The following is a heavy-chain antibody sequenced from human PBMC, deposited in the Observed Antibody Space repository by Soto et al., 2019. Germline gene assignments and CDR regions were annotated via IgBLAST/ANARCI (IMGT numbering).Heavy chain of an antibody. V-gene: IGHV3-30-3*01. CDR1: GFTFSSYA. CDR3: AREIVVARGASYFDY. D-gene: IGHD2-2*01. J-gene: IGHJ4*02. Sequence: GGSLRLSCAASGFTFSSYAIHWVRQAPGKGLEWVAVISYDGSNKYHADSVKGRFTISRDNSKNTVYLQMNSLRAEDTAVYYCAREIVVARGASYFDYWGPGTLVTVSS. CDR2: ISYDGSNK.